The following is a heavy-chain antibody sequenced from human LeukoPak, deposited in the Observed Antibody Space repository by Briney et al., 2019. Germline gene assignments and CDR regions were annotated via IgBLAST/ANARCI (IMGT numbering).Heavy chain of an antibody. CDR3: ANGPRPFDY. CDR1: GFTVSNNA. V-gene: IGHV3-23*01. Sequence: GGSLRLSFAASGFTVSNNAMSWVRQAAGKGPEWVSAIRASGGGTYYAESVKARFTISRKNSRNTLYLQMNSLRADDRAVYYCANGPRPFDYWGQGPLVTVSS. CDR2: IRASGGGT. J-gene: IGHJ4*02.